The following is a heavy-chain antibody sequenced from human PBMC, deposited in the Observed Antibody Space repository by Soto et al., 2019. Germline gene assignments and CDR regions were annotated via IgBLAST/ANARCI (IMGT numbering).Heavy chain of an antibody. D-gene: IGHD2-21*01. V-gene: IGHV4-31*03. CDR2: IYYSGST. CDR1: GGSISSGGYY. J-gene: IGHJ6*02. Sequence: SETLSLTCTVSGGSISSGGYYWSWIRQHPGKGLEWIGYIYYSGSTYYNPSLKSRVTISVDTSKNQFSLKLSSVTAADTAVYYWARDSGDTTDYYYYYGMDVWGQGTTVTVSS. CDR3: ARDSGDTTDYYYYYGMDV.